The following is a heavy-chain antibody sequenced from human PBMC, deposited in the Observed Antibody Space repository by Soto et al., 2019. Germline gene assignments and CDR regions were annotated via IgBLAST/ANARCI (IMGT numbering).Heavy chain of an antibody. J-gene: IGHJ4*02. CDR2: IIPYYNTL. V-gene: IGHV1-69*01. CDR3: ASGASRWYPYFFDS. Sequence: QAQVVQSGAEVRKPGSSVKLSCKASEGTFNSYAIAWVRQTPGQGLEWMGGIIPYYNTLNYAQKFQDRVTITADDSTNTVYMELSSLRSDDTAVYFCASGASRWYPYFFDSWAQGTLVTVSS. D-gene: IGHD6-13*01. CDR1: EGTFNSYA.